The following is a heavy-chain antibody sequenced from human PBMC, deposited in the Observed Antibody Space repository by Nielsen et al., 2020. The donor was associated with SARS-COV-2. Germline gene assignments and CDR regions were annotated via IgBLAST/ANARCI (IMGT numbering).Heavy chain of an antibody. CDR3: ARDRYYDSSGYFDY. D-gene: IGHD3-22*01. CDR1: GFTFSSYG. J-gene: IGHJ4*02. CDR2: IWYDGSNK. Sequence: SLKISCAASGFTFSSYGMHWVRQAPGKGLEWVAVIWYDGSNKYYADSVKGRFTISRDNSKNTLYLQMNSLRAEDTAMYYCARDRYYDSSGYFDYWGQGTLVTVSS. V-gene: IGHV3-33*01.